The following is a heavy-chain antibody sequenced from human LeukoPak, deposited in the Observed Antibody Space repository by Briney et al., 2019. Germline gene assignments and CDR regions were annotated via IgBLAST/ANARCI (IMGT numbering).Heavy chain of an antibody. CDR2: IYYNGRT. Sequence: PSETLSLTCTLSGGSISRYYWTWIRQSPGKGLEWIAFIYYNGRTRYNPSLQSRVTISQDTSKNRFSLQLRSATAADTAMYYCARLLEYDNSGDPDTFDIWGEGTMVTVSS. V-gene: IGHV4-59*01. J-gene: IGHJ3*02. D-gene: IGHD3-22*01. CDR1: GGSISRYY. CDR3: ARLLEYDNSGDPDTFDI.